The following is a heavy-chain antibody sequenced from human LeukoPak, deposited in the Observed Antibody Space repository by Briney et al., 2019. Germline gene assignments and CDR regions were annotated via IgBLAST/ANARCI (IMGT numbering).Heavy chain of an antibody. V-gene: IGHV3-48*03. CDR1: GFTFSSYA. D-gene: IGHD5-24*01. J-gene: IGHJ4*02. CDR3: ARTIEMATISYFDY. Sequence: GGSPRLSCAASGFTFSSYAMSWVSQAPGKGLEWVSYISSSDSTIYYADSVKGRFTISRDNAKNSLYLQMNSLRAGDTAVYYCARTIEMATISYFDYWGQGTLVTVSS. CDR2: ISSSDSTI.